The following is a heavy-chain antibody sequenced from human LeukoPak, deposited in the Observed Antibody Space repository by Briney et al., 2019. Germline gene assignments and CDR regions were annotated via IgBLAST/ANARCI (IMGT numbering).Heavy chain of an antibody. Sequence: GGSLRLSCVVSGFTFSSYSMNWVRQAPGKGLEWVSSISSSSSYIYYADSVKGRFTISRDNAKNSLYLQMSGLRVEDTAVYHCASDSPYYGMDVWGQGTTVTVSS. CDR3: ASDSPYYGMDV. CDR1: GFTFSSYS. J-gene: IGHJ6*02. CDR2: ISSSSSYI. V-gene: IGHV3-21*01.